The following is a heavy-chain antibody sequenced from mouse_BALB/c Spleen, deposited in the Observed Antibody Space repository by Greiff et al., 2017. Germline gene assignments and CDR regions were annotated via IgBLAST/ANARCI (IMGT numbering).Heavy chain of an antibody. CDR3: ARGYYYGSSYAMDY. D-gene: IGHD1-1*01. CDR2: ISSGGSYT. CDR1: GFTFSSYG. Sequence: EVQLVESGGDLVKPGGSLKLSCAASGFTFSSYGMSWVRQTPDKRLEWVATISSGGSYTYYPDSVKGRFTISRDNARNILYLQMSSLRSEDTAMYYCARGYYYGSSYAMDYWGQGTSVTVSS. V-gene: IGHV5-6*01. J-gene: IGHJ4*01.